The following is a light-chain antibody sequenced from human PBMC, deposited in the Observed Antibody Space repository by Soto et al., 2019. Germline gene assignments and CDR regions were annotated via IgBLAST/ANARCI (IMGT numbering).Light chain of an antibody. CDR3: SSYTSSSTLFYV. CDR1: SDDVGAYKY. CDR2: EAT. V-gene: IGLV2-14*01. Sequence: QSALTQPASVSGSPGQSITISCAGTSDDVGAYKYVSWYQQHPGKAPQLLIYEATNRPSGISGRFSASKSGNTASLTISGLQAEDEADYYCSSYTSSSTLFYVFGTGTKVTVL. J-gene: IGLJ1*01.